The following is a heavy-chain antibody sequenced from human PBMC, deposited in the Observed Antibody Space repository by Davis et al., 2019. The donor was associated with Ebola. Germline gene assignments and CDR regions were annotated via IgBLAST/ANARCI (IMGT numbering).Heavy chain of an antibody. CDR1: GFFFRSYG. CDR3: VKGELIWFGELSDY. CDR2: IRYDGSDK. V-gene: IGHV3-30*02. J-gene: IGHJ4*02. D-gene: IGHD3-10*01. Sequence: GGSLRLSCAASGFFFRSYGMHWVRQAPGKGLEWVAFIRYDGSDKKYTDSVKGRFTISRDNSKNTLHLQMDSLRAEDTAVYYCVKGELIWFGELSDYWGQGSLVTVSS.